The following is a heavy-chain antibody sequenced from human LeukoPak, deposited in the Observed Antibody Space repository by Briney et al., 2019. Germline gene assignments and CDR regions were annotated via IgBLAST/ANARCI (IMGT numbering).Heavy chain of an antibody. D-gene: IGHD6-13*01. CDR3: ARAYSSSWYYQADAFDI. CDR1: GYTFTSYA. Sequence: ASVKVSCKASGYTFTSYAMNWVRQAPGLGLEWMGWINTNTGNPTYAQGFTGRFVFSLDTSVSTAYLQISSLKAEDTAVYYCARAYSSSWYYQADAFDIWGQGTMVTVSS. CDR2: INTNTGNP. J-gene: IGHJ3*02. V-gene: IGHV7-4-1*02.